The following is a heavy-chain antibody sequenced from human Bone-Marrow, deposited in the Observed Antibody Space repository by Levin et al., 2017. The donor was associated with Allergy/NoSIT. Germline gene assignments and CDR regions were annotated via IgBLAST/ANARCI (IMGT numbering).Heavy chain of an antibody. Sequence: KVSCKGSGYTFTDYWISWVRQMPGKGLEWMGRIDPSDSNANYSPSFQDHVTISTDKSINTAYLQWSSLKASDTAMYYCARHPPDYGDSNWFDPWGQGTLVTVSS. CDR1: GYTFTDYW. D-gene: IGHD4-17*01. CDR2: IDPSDSNA. CDR3: ARHPPDYGDSNWFDP. J-gene: IGHJ5*02. V-gene: IGHV5-10-1*01.